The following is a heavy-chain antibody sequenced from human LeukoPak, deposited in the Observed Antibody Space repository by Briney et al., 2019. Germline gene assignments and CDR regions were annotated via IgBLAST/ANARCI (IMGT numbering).Heavy chain of an antibody. Sequence: GGSLRLSCAASGFSFSSFWMHWVRQVPGKGLLWVSGINSDGRTTGYADSVKGRFTISRDNAKNTVDLRMNSLRAEDTAVYYCARGGYGAHMGWGQGTLVTVSS. V-gene: IGHV3-74*01. CDR2: INSDGRTT. D-gene: IGHD4-17*01. CDR1: GFSFSSFW. CDR3: ARGGYGAHMG. J-gene: IGHJ4*02.